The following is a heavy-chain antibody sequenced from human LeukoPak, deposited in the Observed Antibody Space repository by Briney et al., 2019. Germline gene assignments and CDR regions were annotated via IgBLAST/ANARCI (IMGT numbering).Heavy chain of an antibody. CDR3: AKVVGASWGAFDY. V-gene: IGHV3-23*01. CDR2: ISGSGGST. CDR1: GFTFSSYA. D-gene: IGHD1-26*01. Sequence: GGSLRLSCAASGFTFSSYAMSWVRQAPGKGLEWVSAISGSGGSTYYADSVRGRFAISRDNSRNTLYLQMNSLRAEDTAVYYCAKVVGASWGAFDYWGQGTLVTVSS. J-gene: IGHJ4*02.